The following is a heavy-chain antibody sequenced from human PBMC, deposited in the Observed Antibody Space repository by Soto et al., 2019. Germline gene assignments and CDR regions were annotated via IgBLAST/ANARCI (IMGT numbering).Heavy chain of an antibody. CDR2: IKTDGSIT. CDR3: ATDQNTYVQAVFAS. D-gene: IGHD3-10*02. Sequence: EVQLVESGGGLVQPGGSLRLSCVVSGFTLSSRWMHWVRQTPGKGLVWVSRIKTDGSITNYADSVKGRFTISRDNAKNTLYLHMKSLRPEDSAMYYCATDQNTYVQAVFASWGQGTLVTVS. CDR1: GFTLSSRW. J-gene: IGHJ4*02. V-gene: IGHV3-74*01.